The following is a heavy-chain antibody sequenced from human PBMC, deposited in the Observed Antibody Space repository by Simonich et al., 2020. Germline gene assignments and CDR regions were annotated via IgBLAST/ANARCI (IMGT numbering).Heavy chain of an antibody. CDR2: NYHSGNT. CDR1: GYSISSGYY. V-gene: IGHV4-38-2*01. D-gene: IGHD6-13*01. Sequence: QVQLQESGPGLVKPSETLSLTCAVSGYSISSGYYWGWIRQPPGKGLGWIGSNYHSGNTYSNPTLKSRVTKSVDTSRNQFSLKLSSVTAADTAVYYWARVGYSNYYYYGMDVWGQGTTVTVSS. CDR3: ARVGYSNYYYYGMDV. J-gene: IGHJ6*02.